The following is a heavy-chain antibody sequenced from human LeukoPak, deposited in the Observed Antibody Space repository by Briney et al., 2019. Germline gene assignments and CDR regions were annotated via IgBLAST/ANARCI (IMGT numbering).Heavy chain of an antibody. V-gene: IGHV7-4-1*02. J-gene: IGHJ4*02. Sequence: SVKVSCKASGYIFTNNAMNWVRQAPGQGLEWMGWINTNTRNPTYAQGFTGRFVFSLDTSVSTAYLQISSLKAEDTAVYYCARIRAPSSFGQRESDYWGQGTLVTVSS. D-gene: IGHD3-3*02. CDR3: ARIRAPSSFGQRESDY. CDR1: GYIFTNNA. CDR2: INTNTRNP.